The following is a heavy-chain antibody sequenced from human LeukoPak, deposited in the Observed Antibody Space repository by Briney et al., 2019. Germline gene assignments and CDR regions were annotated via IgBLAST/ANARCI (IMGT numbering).Heavy chain of an antibody. J-gene: IGHJ4*02. D-gene: IGHD3-22*01. V-gene: IGHV3-33*06. CDR3: AKRGVVIRVILVGFHKEAYYFDS. CDR2: ILYDGSDK. Sequence: GGSLRLSCAASGFTFSAYGMSWVRQAPGKGPEWVAGILYDGSDKYSADSVKGRFTISRDNPRNTLYLQMNSLRAEDTAVYFCAKRGVVIRVILVGFHKEAYYFDSWGQGALVTVSS. CDR1: GFTFSAYG.